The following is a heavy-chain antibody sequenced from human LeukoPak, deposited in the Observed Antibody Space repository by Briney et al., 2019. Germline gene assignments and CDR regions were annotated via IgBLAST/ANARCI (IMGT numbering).Heavy chain of an antibody. CDR2: IVVGSGNT. CDR3: AATSVYYDFWSGYSGHYYYMDV. CDR1: GFTFTSSA. Sequence: GTSVKVSCKASGFTFTSSAMQWVRQARGQPLEWIGWIVVGSGNTNYAQKFQERVTITRDMSTSTAYMELSSLRSEDTAVYYCAATSVYYDFWSGYSGHYYYMDVWGKGTTVTVSS. V-gene: IGHV1-58*02. J-gene: IGHJ6*03. D-gene: IGHD3-3*01.